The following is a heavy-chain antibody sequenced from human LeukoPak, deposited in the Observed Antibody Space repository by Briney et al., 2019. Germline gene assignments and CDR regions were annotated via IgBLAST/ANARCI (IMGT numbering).Heavy chain of an antibody. CDR3: AGWNRSHWFDY. J-gene: IGHJ4*02. Sequence: GSLRLSCAASGFTFSTYWMSWVRQAPGKGLEWVANIKQDGSEKYYADSLKGRFTISRDNAKNSLYLQMNSLRAEDTAVYYCAGWNRSHWFDYWGQGTLVTVSS. CDR2: IKQDGSEK. CDR1: GFTFSTYW. V-gene: IGHV3-7*01. D-gene: IGHD1-1*01.